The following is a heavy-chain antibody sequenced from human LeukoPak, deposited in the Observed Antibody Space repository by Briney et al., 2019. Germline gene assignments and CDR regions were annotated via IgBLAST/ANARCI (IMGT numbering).Heavy chain of an antibody. D-gene: IGHD3-16*02. J-gene: IGHJ4*02. CDR1: GFTFTDYA. CDR3: ARHDSFIPF. V-gene: IGHV3-23*01. Sequence: GGSLRLSCAASGFTFTDYAMSWVRQAPGKGLEWVSGINDSGRATYYTDSVKGRCTISRDNSKNTVSLQMDNVTPEDTAVYFCARHDSFIPFWGQGALDTVSS. CDR2: INDSGRAT.